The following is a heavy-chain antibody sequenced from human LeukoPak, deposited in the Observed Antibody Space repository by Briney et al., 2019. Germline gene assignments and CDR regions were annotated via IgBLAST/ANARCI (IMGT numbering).Heavy chain of an antibody. CDR3: ARVPSSSWYGEWFDP. V-gene: IGHV4-59*01. CDR1: GGSIGSYY. J-gene: IGHJ5*02. CDR2: IYYSGST. D-gene: IGHD6-13*01. Sequence: SETLSLTCTVSGGSIGSYYWSWIRQLPGKGLEWIGYIYYSGSTNYNPSLKSRVTISVDTSKNQFSLKLSSVTAADTAVYYCARVPSSSWYGEWFDPWGQGTLVTVSS.